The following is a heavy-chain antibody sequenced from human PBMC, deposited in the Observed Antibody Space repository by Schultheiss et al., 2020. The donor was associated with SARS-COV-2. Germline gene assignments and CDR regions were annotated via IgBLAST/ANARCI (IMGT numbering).Heavy chain of an antibody. CDR3: ARDPPYSSGWYGLATGYYGMDV. J-gene: IGHJ6*02. V-gene: IGHV3-48*04. D-gene: IGHD6-19*01. CDR1: GFTFSSYS. CDR2: ISSSGSTI. Sequence: GESLKISCAASGFTFSSYSMNWVRQAPGKGLEWVSYISSSGSTIYYADSVKGRFTISRDNAKNSLYLQMNSLRAEDTAVYYCARDPPYSSGWYGLATGYYGMDVWGQGTTVTVSS.